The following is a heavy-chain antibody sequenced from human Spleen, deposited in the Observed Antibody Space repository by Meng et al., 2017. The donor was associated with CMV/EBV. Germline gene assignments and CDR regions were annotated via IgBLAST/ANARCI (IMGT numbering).Heavy chain of an antibody. CDR2: IYYSGST. CDR3: ARVSNYDFWSGYSDWYFDL. D-gene: IGHD3-3*01. CDR1: GGSISSYY. V-gene: IGHV4-59*01. J-gene: IGHJ2*01. Sequence: SETLSLTCTVSGGSISSYYWSWIRQPPGKGLEWIGYIYYSGSTNYNPSLKSRVTISVDTSKNQFSLKLSSVTAADTAVYYCARVSNYDFWSGYSDWYFDLWGRGTLVTVSS.